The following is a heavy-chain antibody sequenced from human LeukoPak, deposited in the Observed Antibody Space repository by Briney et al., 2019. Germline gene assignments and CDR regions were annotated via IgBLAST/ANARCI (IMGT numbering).Heavy chain of an antibody. CDR2: IYISGST. Sequence: KPSETLSLTCTVSGGSISSYYWSWIRQPAGKGLEWIGRIYISGSTNYNPSLRSRVTMSIDTSKSQVSLKLSSVTAADTAVYYCARDSSGFDYWGQETLVTVSS. CDR1: GGSISSYY. J-gene: IGHJ4*02. V-gene: IGHV4-4*07. CDR3: ARDSSGFDY.